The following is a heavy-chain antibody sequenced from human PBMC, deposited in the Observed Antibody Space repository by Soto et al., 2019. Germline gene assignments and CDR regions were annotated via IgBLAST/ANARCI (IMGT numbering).Heavy chain of an antibody. J-gene: IGHJ4*02. V-gene: IGHV4-39*01. Sequence: TSETLSHSCSDSGGSIGISNSYWRWIRQPAGKGLEWIGNIYYSENTYYNPSLKSRVTISVDTSKNQFSLRLTSVTAADTAVYYCATHPPYGPLDHWGQGTLVTVSS. CDR2: IYYSENT. CDR3: ATHPPYGPLDH. D-gene: IGHD4-17*01. CDR1: GGSIGISNSY.